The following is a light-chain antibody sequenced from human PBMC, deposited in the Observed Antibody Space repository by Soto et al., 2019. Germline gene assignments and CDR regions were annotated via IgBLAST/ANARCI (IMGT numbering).Light chain of an antibody. Sequence: EIIMTQAPSTLSVSPVERATLSCRASQSISSNLAWYQQKPGQAPRLLIYGASTRATGIPARFSGSGSGTEFTLTISSLQSEDFAVYYCQQYYDWPTFGQGTKVDTK. CDR1: QSISSN. V-gene: IGKV3-15*01. CDR2: GAS. J-gene: IGKJ1*01. CDR3: QQYYDWPT.